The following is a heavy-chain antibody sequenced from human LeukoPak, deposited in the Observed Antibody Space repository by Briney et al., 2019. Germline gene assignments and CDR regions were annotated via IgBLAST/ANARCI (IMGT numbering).Heavy chain of an antibody. D-gene: IGHD3-3*01. CDR1: GGSINSNYW. CDR2: IYHTGSV. V-gene: IGHV4-4*02. CDR3: ARHYGLWSGYNY. Sequence: SEALSLTCAVSGGSINSNYWWTWVRQSPGKGLEWIGEIYHTGSVNYNLSLESRVTISRDRSKNQFSLMLRSVTAADTAVYYCARHYGLWSGYNYWGQGLLVTVSS. J-gene: IGHJ4*02.